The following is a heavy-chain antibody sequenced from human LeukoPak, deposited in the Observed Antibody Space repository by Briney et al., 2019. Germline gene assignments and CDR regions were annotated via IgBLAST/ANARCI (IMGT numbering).Heavy chain of an antibody. D-gene: IGHD2-15*01. CDR1: GFTFSSYA. Sequence: TGGSLRLSCAVSGFTFSSYAMSWVRQAPGKGLEWVGRIKSKTDGGTTDYAAPVKGRFTISRDDSKNTLYLQMNSLKTEDTAVYYCTTPPLYSGGSCWGQGTLVTVSS. CDR2: IKSKTDGGTT. CDR3: TTPPLYSGGSC. J-gene: IGHJ4*02. V-gene: IGHV3-15*01.